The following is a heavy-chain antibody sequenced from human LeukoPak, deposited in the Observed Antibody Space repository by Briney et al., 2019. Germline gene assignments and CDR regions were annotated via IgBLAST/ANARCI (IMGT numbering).Heavy chain of an antibody. CDR2: ISAYNGNT. D-gene: IGHD2-2*01. CDR1: GYTFTSYG. V-gene: IGHV1-18*01. J-gene: IGHJ4*02. CDR3: ARGPGPDIVVVTWDY. Sequence: ASVKVSCKASGYTFTSYGISWVRQAPGQGLEWMGWISAYNGNTNYAQKLQGRVTMTTDTSTSTAYMELRSLRSDDTAVYYCARGPGPDIVVVTWDYWGQGTLVTVSS.